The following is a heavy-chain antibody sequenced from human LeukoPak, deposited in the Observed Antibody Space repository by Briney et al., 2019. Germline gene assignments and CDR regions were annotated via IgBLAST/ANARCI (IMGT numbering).Heavy chain of an antibody. D-gene: IGHD3-9*01. CDR3: GKTDIYFNPIDY. CDR1: GVSISSSEW. V-gene: IGHV4-4*02. CDR2: IHRAGRT. J-gene: IGHJ4*02. Sequence: SETLSLTCAVSGVSISSSEWWIWVRQPPGQGLEWIGEIHRAGRTRYNPSLKNRVTISMDYSKNQFSLKLTSVTAADTAIYYCGKTDIYFNPIDYWGPGSLVTVSS.